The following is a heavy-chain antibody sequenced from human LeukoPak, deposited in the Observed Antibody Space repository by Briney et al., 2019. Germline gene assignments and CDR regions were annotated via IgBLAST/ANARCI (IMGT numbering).Heavy chain of an antibody. D-gene: IGHD3-10*01. V-gene: IGHV3-7*01. J-gene: IGHJ4*02. CDR3: AKDRSRSYLDY. Sequence: PGGSLRLSCAASGFTFSIHWMSWVRQAPGKGLEWVANIKEDSSEKWYVDSVKGRFTISRDNVENSLYLQMNSLRAEDTAVYYCAKDRSRSYLDYWGQGTLVTVSS. CDR2: IKEDSSEK. CDR1: GFTFSIHW.